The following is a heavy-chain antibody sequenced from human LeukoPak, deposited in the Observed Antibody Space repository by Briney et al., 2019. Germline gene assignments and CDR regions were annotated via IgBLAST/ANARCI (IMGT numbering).Heavy chain of an antibody. D-gene: IGHD4-23*01. CDR3: AREFIYGGRLDY. Sequence: GGSLRLSCAASGFTFSSYEMNWVCQAPGKGLEWVSYISSSGSTIYYADSVKGRFTISRDNAKNSLYLRMNSLRAEDTAVYYCAREFIYGGRLDYWGQGTLVTVSS. J-gene: IGHJ4*02. CDR2: ISSSGSTI. CDR1: GFTFSSYE. V-gene: IGHV3-48*03.